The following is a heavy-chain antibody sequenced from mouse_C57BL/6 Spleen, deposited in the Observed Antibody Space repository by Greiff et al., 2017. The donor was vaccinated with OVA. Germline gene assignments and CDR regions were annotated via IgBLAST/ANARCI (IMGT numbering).Heavy chain of an antibody. CDR2: IDPSDSET. J-gene: IGHJ3*01. V-gene: IGHV1-52*01. CDR1: GYTFTSYW. Sequence: QVPLQQPGAELVRPGSSVKLSCTASGYTFTSYWMHWVKQRPIQGLEWIGNIDPSDSETHYNQKFTDKATLTVDKSSSTAYMQLSSLTSEDSSVYYCARSSSMVTARGFAYWGQGTLVTVSA. D-gene: IGHD2-2*01. CDR3: ARSSSMVTARGFAY.